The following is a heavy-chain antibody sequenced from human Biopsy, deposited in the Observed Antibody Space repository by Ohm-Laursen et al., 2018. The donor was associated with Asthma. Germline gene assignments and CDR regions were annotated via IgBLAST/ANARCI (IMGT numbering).Heavy chain of an antibody. D-gene: IGHD4-23*01. Sequence: SQTLSLTCTVSGGSISSNFYYWGWIRQHPGKGLEWIGYIYYSGSTYYNPSLKSRVTISVDTSKNQFSLKLSSVTAADTAVYYCARDTYGGNAAYYYGMDVWGQGTTVTVSS. CDR1: GGSISSNFYY. V-gene: IGHV4-31*03. CDR3: ARDTYGGNAAYYYGMDV. J-gene: IGHJ6*02. CDR2: IYYSGST.